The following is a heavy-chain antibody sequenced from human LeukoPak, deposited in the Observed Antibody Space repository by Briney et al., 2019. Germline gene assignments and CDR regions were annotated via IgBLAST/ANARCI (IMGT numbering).Heavy chain of an antibody. Sequence: GGSLRLSCSASGFTFSSLPMHWVRQAPGKGLEYVSGSSSNGGSTYYADSVKGRFTISRDNSKNSLYLQMNSLRAEDTAVYYCARDKYYYDSSGYYYPLEYWGQGTLVTVSS. V-gene: IGHV3-64*04. J-gene: IGHJ4*02. CDR1: GFTFSSLP. CDR2: SSSNGGST. CDR3: ARDKYYYDSSGYYYPLEY. D-gene: IGHD3-22*01.